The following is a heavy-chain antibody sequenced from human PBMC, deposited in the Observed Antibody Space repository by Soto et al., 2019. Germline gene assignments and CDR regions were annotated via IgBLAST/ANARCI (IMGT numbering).Heavy chain of an antibody. V-gene: IGHV3-23*01. CDR2: VSGSGGTT. J-gene: IGHJ5*02. D-gene: IGHD6-19*01. Sequence: EVQLLDSGGGLVQPGGSLRLSCAASGFTFSSSAMSWVRQAPGKGLEWVSAVSGSGGTTYYADSVRGRSTISRDNSKNPLYLQMNTLRAEDTAIYFCARCTVDTIVTSGWCHYLDPWGQGTLVTVSS. CDR1: GFTFSSSA. CDR3: ARCTVDTIVTSGWCHYLDP.